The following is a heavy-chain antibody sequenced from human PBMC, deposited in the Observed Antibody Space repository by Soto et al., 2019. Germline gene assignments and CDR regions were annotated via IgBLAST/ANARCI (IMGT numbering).Heavy chain of an antibody. J-gene: IGHJ4*02. V-gene: IGHV4-4*02. Sequence: PSETLSLTCAVSRYSIGSSNWWSWVRQPPGKGLEWIGEIYHSGSTNYNPSLKSRVTISVDKSKNQFSLNLSSVTAADTAVYYCARTENLVATISALDYWGQGTLVTVSS. D-gene: IGHD5-12*01. CDR2: IYHSGST. CDR1: RYSIGSSNW. CDR3: ARTENLVATISALDY.